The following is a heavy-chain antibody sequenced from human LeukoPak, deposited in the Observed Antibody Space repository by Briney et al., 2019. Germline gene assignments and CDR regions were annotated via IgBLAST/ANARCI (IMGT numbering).Heavy chain of an antibody. CDR1: ADSISSGGYS. D-gene: IGHD2-15*01. V-gene: IGHV4-61*08. CDR3: ARTSEGYCSGGSCWDFYYYMDV. Sequence: PSETLSLTCAVSADSISSGGYSWSWIRQPPGKGLEWIGYIDYSGSTNYNPSLKSRVTISVDTSKNQFSLKLSSVTAADTAVYYCARTSEGYCSGGSCWDFYYYMDVWGKGTTVTVSS. CDR2: IDYSGST. J-gene: IGHJ6*03.